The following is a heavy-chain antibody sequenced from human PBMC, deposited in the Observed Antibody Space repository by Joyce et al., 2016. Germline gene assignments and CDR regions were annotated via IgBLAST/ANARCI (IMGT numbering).Heavy chain of an antibody. J-gene: IGHJ4*02. CDR3: ARAPRGPGYFDS. CDR1: GDSFTTGGYA. D-gene: IGHD3-10*01. V-gene: IGHV4-30-2*01. Sequence: QLLLQESGPGLVKTSQTLSLTCAVSGDSFTTGGYAWNWIRQPPGKGLEWIGDIYHSGNTHFTPSLQSGVTISLDRSKSQFSLKLSSVTAADTAVYYGARAPRGPGYFDSWGQGTLVTVSS. CDR2: IYHSGNT.